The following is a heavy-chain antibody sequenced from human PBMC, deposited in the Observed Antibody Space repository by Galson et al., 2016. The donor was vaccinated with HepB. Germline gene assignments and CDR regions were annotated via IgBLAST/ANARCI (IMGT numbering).Heavy chain of an antibody. J-gene: IGHJ5*02. CDR3: VNLGTTRT. CDR1: GFTFSSYW. D-gene: IGHD1-26*01. Sequence: SLRLSCAASGFTFSSYWMHRVRQAPGKGLVWVSRINSDGSTTHYADSVKGRFTTSRDNAKNTLYLQMNSLRAEDTAVYYCVNLGTTRTWGQGTQVTVSS. CDR2: INSDGSTT. V-gene: IGHV3-74*01.